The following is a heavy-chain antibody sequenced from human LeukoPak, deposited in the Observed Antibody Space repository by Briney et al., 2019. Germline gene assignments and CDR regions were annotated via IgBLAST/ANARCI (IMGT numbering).Heavy chain of an antibody. J-gene: IGHJ5*02. CDR1: GFTFSSYA. CDR2: ISSRSTYI. V-gene: IGHV3-21*01. CDR3: ARGVLRAYWFDP. Sequence: GGSLRLSCAASGFTFSSYAMSWVRQAPGKGLEWVSSISSRSTYIYYADSVKGRFTISRDNAKNSLYLQMNSLRAEDTAIYYCARGVLRAYWFDPWGQGALVTVSS.